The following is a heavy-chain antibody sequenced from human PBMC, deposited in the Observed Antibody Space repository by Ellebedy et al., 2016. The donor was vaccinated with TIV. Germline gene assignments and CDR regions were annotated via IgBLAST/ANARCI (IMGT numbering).Heavy chain of an antibody. CDR3: ARHVGRFGDFDY. V-gene: IGHV4-59*08. CDR1: GGYLRTYY. D-gene: IGHD3-10*01. CDR2: IYYSGST. Sequence: SETLSLTXTVSGGYLRTYYWSWIRQSPGKGLEWIGYIYYSGSTDYNPSLKSRVTISVDMSKNQFSLKLSSVTAADTAVYYCARHVGRFGDFDYWGQGTLVTVSS. J-gene: IGHJ4*02.